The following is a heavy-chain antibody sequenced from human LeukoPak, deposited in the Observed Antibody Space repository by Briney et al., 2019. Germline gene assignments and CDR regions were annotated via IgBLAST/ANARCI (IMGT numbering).Heavy chain of an antibody. CDR3: ARIGSGWYWDF. CDR2: ISGLSDYI. CDR1: GFTFSSYN. Sequence: GGSLRLSCAASGFTFSSYNMYWVRQAPGKGLEWVASISGLSDYIFHAGPVKGRFTISRDNAKNSLFLQMNRLRAEDTAVYYCARIGSGWYWDFWGQGTLVTVSS. J-gene: IGHJ4*02. D-gene: IGHD6-19*01. V-gene: IGHV3-21*01.